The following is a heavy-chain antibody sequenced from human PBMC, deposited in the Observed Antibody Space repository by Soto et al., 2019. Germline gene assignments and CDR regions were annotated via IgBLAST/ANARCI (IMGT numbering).Heavy chain of an antibody. CDR1: WGSSGSINW. Sequence: LSSTVAWGSSGSINWWSWVRQSPGKGLEWIGEIYHSGSTNYNPSLKSRVSMSVDTSKNQFSLKLSSVTAADTAVYYCARQRPVVAGGMDVWGQGTTVTVSS. V-gene: IGHV4-4*02. J-gene: IGHJ6*02. CDR3: ARQRPVVAGGMDV. CDR2: IYHSGST. D-gene: IGHD2-15*01.